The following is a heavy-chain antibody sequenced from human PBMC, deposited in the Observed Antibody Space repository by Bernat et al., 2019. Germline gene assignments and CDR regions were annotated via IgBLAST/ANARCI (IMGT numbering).Heavy chain of an antibody. J-gene: IGHJ6*02. CDR2: LSYDGTNK. Sequence: VQVVESGGGLVQPGTSLRLSCAASGFTFSSYAMHWVRQAPGKGLEWVAILSYDGTNKFYADSVKGRFTISRDNSKNTLYLQMHSLRAEDTAVYYCARTTQDQLTYYYFYGLDVWGQGTTVTVSS. V-gene: IGHV3-30-3*01. D-gene: IGHD2-2*01. CDR1: GFTFSSYA. CDR3: ARTTQDQLTYYYFYGLDV.